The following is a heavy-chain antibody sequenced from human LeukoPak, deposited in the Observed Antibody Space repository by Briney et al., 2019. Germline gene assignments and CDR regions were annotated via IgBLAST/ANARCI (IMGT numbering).Heavy chain of an antibody. D-gene: IGHD3-3*01. CDR1: GFTFSSYA. V-gene: IGHV3-30-3*01. CDR3: AKDRATNYDFWSGYHLYYFDY. Sequence: GGSLRLSCAASGFTFSSYAMHWIRQAPGKGLEWVAVISYDGSNKYYADSVKGRSTISRDNSKNTLYLQMNSLRAEDTAVYYCAKDRATNYDFWSGYHLYYFDYWGQGTLVTVSS. J-gene: IGHJ4*02. CDR2: ISYDGSNK.